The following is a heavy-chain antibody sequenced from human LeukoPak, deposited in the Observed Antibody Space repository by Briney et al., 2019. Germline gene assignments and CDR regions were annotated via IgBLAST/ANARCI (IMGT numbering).Heavy chain of an antibody. CDR1: GFTFSSYA. V-gene: IGHV3-23*01. CDR3: AKTPGIAAAGTDYYYYHGMDV. D-gene: IGHD6-13*01. CDR2: ISGSGGST. Sequence: GGSLRLSCAASGFTFSSYAMSWVRQAPGKGLEWVSTISGSGGSTYYADSVKGRFTISRDNSKNTLYLQMNSLRAEDTTVYYCAKTPGIAAAGTDYYYYHGMDVWGQGTTVTVSS. J-gene: IGHJ6*02.